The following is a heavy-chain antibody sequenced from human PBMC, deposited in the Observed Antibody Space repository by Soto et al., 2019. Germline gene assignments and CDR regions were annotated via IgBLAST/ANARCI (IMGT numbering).Heavy chain of an antibody. V-gene: IGHV1-69*01. CDR2: IVPLFPKV. CDR1: GDMFRNSA. CDR3: ARARLSNGDPNIYFFYGLDV. J-gene: IGHJ6*02. D-gene: IGHD6-6*01. Sequence: QVLLMQSGAEVKRPGSSVKLSCKASGDMFRNSAFTWVRQAPGQGLEWMGVIVPLFPKVIAAQKFQGRVTFTADESTSTLYLELSSLRSEDTAVYYCARARLSNGDPNIYFFYGLDVWGQGTTVTVSS.